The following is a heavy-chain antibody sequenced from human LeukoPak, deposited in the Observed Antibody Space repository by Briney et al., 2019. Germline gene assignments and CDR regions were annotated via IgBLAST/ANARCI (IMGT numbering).Heavy chain of an antibody. CDR3: ARVYGLRFDY. D-gene: IGHD4-17*01. CDR2: TYHSGST. V-gene: IGHV4-30-2*01. CDR1: GGSISSGGYS. J-gene: IGHJ4*02. Sequence: SQTLSLTCAVSGGSISSGGYSWSWIRQPPGKGLEWIGYTYHSGSTYYNPSLKSRVTISVDRSKNQFSLKLSSVTAADTAVYYCARVYGLRFDYWGQGTLVTVSS.